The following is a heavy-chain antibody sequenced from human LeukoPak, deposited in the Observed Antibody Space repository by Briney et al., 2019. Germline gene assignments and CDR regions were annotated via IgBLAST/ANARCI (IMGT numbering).Heavy chain of an antibody. CDR2: IDGSGDTI. CDR3: SRRFDC. Sequence: GGSLRLSCAASGFTFSDYSMNWVRQAPGKGLEWVSYIDGSGDTIYYADSVKGRFTIPRDNAKNSLDLQMNSLRDEDTAVYYCSRRFDCWGQGTLVTVSS. J-gene: IGHJ4*02. V-gene: IGHV3-48*02. CDR1: GFTFSDYS.